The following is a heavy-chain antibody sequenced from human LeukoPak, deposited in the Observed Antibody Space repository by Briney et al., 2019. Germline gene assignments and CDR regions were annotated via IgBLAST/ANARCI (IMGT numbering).Heavy chain of an antibody. CDR1: GFTFSSYA. Sequence: GGSLRLSCAASGFTFSSYAMHWVRQAPGKGLEWVSGISGSGGSTYYADSVKGRFTISRDNSKKTLYLQMNSLRAEDTAVYYCAELGITMIGGVWGKGTTVTISS. J-gene: IGHJ6*04. CDR3: AELGITMIGGV. D-gene: IGHD3-10*02. CDR2: ISGSGGST. V-gene: IGHV3-23*01.